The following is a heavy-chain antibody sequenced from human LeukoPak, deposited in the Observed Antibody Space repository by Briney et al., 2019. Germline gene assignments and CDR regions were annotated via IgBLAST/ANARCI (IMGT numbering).Heavy chain of an antibody. CDR3: ARDLGGGDGRGY. D-gene: IGHD2-21*02. Sequence: GASVKVSCKASGGTFSSYAISWVRQAPGQGLEWMGGIIPIFGTANYAQKFQGRVTITTDESTSTAYMELSSLRSEDTAVYYCARDLGGGDGRGYWGQGTLVTVSS. CDR2: IIPIFGTA. V-gene: IGHV1-69*05. CDR1: GGTFSSYA. J-gene: IGHJ4*02.